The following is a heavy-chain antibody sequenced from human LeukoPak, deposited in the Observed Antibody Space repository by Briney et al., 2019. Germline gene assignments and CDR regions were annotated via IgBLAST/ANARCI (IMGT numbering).Heavy chain of an antibody. V-gene: IGHV1-18*01. CDR3: ARGRGDYYDSSGYDRYYFDY. J-gene: IGHJ4*02. CDR2: ISAYSGNT. Sequence: ASVKVSCKASGYIFTSYGISWVRQAPGQGLEWMGWISAYSGNTNYAEKLQGRVTMTTDTSTSTAYMELSSLRSEDTAVYYCARGRGDYYDSSGYDRYYFDYWGQGTLVTVSS. CDR1: GYIFTSYG. D-gene: IGHD3-22*01.